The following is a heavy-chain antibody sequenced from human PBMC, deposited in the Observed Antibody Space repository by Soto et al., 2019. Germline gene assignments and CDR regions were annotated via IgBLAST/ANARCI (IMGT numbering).Heavy chain of an antibody. CDR1: GFTFSSYG. CDR2: ISYDGSNK. J-gene: IGHJ5*02. D-gene: IGHD3-3*01. CDR3: AKDSGFEYDLNWFDP. V-gene: IGHV3-30*18. Sequence: GGSLRLSCAASGFTFSSYGMHWVRQAPGKGLEWVAVISYDGSNKYYADSVKGRFTISRDNSKNTLYLQMNSLRAEETAVYYCAKDSGFEYDLNWFDPWGQGTLVTVSS.